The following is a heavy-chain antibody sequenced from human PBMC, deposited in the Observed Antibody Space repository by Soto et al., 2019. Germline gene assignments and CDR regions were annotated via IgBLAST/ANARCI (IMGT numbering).Heavy chain of an antibody. CDR3: AAYYYDSSGIGAFDI. Sequence: ASVKVSCKASGYTFTSYGISWVRQAPGQGLEWMGWISAYNGNTNYAQRLQGRVTMTTDASTSTAYMELRSLRSGDTAVYYCAAYYYDSSGIGAFDIWGQGTMVTVSS. D-gene: IGHD3-22*01. J-gene: IGHJ3*02. V-gene: IGHV1-18*01. CDR1: GYTFTSYG. CDR2: ISAYNGNT.